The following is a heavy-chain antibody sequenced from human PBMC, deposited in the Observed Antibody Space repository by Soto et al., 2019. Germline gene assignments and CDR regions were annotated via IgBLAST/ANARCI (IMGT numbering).Heavy chain of an antibody. CDR1: GFAFSSSG. D-gene: IGHD1-26*01. CDR3: ARDGGLRIVGATTEGYYYGMDV. V-gene: IGHV3-30*19. J-gene: IGHJ6*02. CDR2: ISYDGSNK. Sequence: GGSLRLSCAASGFAFSSSGMHWVRQAPGKGLEWVAVISYDGSNKYYADSVKGRFTISRDNSKNTLYLQMNSLRAEDTAVYYCARDGGLRIVGATTEGYYYGMDVWGQGTTVTVSS.